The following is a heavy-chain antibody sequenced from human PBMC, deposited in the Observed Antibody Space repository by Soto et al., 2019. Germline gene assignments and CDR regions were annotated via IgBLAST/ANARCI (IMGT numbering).Heavy chain of an antibody. D-gene: IGHD4-17*01. CDR2: IYHSGTT. J-gene: IGHJ6*02. CDR1: GGSISSGGYP. Sequence: SETLSLTCAVSGGSISSGGYPWCWIRQPPGKGLECIGYIYHSGTTYYNSSLKSRVTLSVDRSKNQSSLTLSSVTAADTAVYYCARLTTVVTRGSFHYYGMDVWGQGTTVTVSS. CDR3: ARLTTVVTRGSFHYYGMDV. V-gene: IGHV4-30-2*01.